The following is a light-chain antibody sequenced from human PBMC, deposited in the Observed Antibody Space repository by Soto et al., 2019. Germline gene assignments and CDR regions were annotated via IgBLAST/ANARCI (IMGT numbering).Light chain of an antibody. CDR1: QSVSSN. CDR3: QQRSNWPPT. Sequence: ELVMTQSPATLSVSPGERATLSCRASQSVSSNLAWYQQKPGQAPRLLIYDASNRATGIPARFSGSGSGTDFTLTISSLEPEDFAVYYCQQRSNWPPTFGQGTRLEI. V-gene: IGKV3-11*01. CDR2: DAS. J-gene: IGKJ5*01.